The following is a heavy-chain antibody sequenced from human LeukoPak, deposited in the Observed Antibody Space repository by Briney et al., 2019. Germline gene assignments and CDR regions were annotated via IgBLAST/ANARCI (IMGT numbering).Heavy chain of an antibody. CDR1: GFTFSRYT. J-gene: IGHJ4*02. Sequence: PGGSLRLSCAASGFTFSRYTMNWVRQAPGKGLEWVSHISTSGSAMYYADSVKGRFTISRDNAKDSLYLQMNSLRDEDTAVFYCARLSGSYGYWGQGTLVTVSS. CDR3: ARLSGSYGY. V-gene: IGHV3-48*02. D-gene: IGHD1-26*01. CDR2: ISTSGSAM.